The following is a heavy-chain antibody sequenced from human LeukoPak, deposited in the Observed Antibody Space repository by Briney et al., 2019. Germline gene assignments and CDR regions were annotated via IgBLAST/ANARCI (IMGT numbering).Heavy chain of an antibody. CDR2: INLNSGGT. D-gene: IGHD2-15*01. V-gene: IGHV1-2*02. CDR1: GFTFTAFY. Sequence: GASVKVSCKASGFTFTAFYMHWVRQASGQGLEWMAWINLNSGGTNYAQKFQGRVTMTRDTSISTAYMELSNLRSDDTAVYYCVTSTGYFNTWGAFDIWGQGTMVTVSS. J-gene: IGHJ3*02. CDR3: VTSTGYFNTWGAFDI.